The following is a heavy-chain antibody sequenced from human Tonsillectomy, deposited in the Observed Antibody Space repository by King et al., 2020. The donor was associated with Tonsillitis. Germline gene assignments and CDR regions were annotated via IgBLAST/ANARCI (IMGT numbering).Heavy chain of an antibody. Sequence: VQLVESGAEVKKPGASVKVSCKASGYTFTNYEINWVRQATGQGLEWMGWMNPNSGNTGYAQKFQGRVTMTRNTSISTAYMELSSLRSADTAVYYCARGEYSRSLDYDYGMDVWGQGTTVTVSS. CDR3: ARGEYSRSLDYDYGMDV. CDR2: MNPNSGNT. V-gene: IGHV1-8*01. D-gene: IGHD6-6*01. CDR1: GYTFTNYE. J-gene: IGHJ6*02.